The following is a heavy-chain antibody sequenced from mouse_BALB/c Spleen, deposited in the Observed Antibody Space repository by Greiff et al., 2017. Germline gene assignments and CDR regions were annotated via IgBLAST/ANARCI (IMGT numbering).Heavy chain of an antibody. V-gene: IGHV1-12*01. D-gene: IGHD1-2*01. CDR1: GYTFTSYN. CDR2: IYPGNGDT. Sequence: QVQLQQPGAELVKPGASVKMSCKASGYTFTSYNMHWVKQTPGQGLEWIGAIYPGNGDTSYNQKFKGKATLTADKSSNTAYMQLSSLTSEDSAVYYCARRRDYGYGAMDYWGQGTSVTVSS. CDR3: ARRRDYGYGAMDY. J-gene: IGHJ4*01.